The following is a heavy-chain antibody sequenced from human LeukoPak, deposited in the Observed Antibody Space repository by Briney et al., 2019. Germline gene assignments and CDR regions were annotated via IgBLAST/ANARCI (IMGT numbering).Heavy chain of an antibody. Sequence: KTSQTLSLTCTVAGGSISSGGYYWSWIRQPPGKGLEWIGYIYHSGSTYYNPSLKSRVTISVDRSKNQFSLKLSSVTAADTAVYYCARDYDFWSGYPKGYMDVWGKGTTVTVSS. D-gene: IGHD3-3*01. V-gene: IGHV4-30-2*01. CDR3: ARDYDFWSGYPKGYMDV. CDR1: GGSISSGGYY. CDR2: IYHSGST. J-gene: IGHJ6*03.